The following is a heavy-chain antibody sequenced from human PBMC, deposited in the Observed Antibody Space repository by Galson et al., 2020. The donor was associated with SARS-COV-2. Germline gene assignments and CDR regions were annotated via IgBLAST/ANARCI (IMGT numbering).Heavy chain of an antibody. CDR1: GFTFSSYS. Sequence: GGSLRLSCAASGFTFSSYSMNWVRQAPGKGLEWVSSISSSSSYIYYADSVKGRFTISRDNAKNSLYLQMNSLRAEDTAVYYCARDGAYYDFWSGYYTFDYYYGMDVWGQGTTVTVSS. V-gene: IGHV3-21*01. J-gene: IGHJ6*02. CDR3: ARDGAYYDFWSGYYTFDYYYGMDV. CDR2: ISSSSSYI. D-gene: IGHD3-3*01.